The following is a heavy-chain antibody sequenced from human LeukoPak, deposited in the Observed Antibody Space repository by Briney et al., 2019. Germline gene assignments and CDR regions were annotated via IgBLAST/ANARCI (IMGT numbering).Heavy chain of an antibody. V-gene: IGHV4-39*01. J-gene: IGHJ6*02. CDR3: ARLDSSLLGMDV. CDR2: RYYSGST. Sequence: SETLSLTCTVSGGSISSSSYYWGWIRQPPGKGLEWIGSRYYSGSTYYNPSLKSRVTISVDTSRNQFSLKLSSVTAADTAVYYCARLDSSLLGMDVWGQGTTVTVSS. CDR1: GGSISSSSYY. D-gene: IGHD6-6*01.